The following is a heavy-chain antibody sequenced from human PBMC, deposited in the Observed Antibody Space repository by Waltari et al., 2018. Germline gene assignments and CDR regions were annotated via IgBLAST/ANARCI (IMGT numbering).Heavy chain of an antibody. CDR3: ATAANKYCGGDCYPPFDY. CDR1: GFTFDDYA. V-gene: IGHV3-43D*03. CDR2: ISWDGGST. Sequence: EVQLVESGGVVVQPGGSLRLSCAASGFTFDDYAMHWVRQAPGKGLEWVSLISWDGGSTYYADSVKGRFTISRDNSKNSLYLQMNSLRAEDTALYYCATAANKYCGGDCYPPFDYWGQGTLVTVSS. J-gene: IGHJ4*02. D-gene: IGHD2-21*01.